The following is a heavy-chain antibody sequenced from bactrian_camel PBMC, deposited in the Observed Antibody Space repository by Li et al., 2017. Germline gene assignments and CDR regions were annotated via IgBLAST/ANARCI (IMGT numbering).Heavy chain of an antibody. V-gene: IGHV3S40*01. CDR1: GFTFSSRD. Sequence: DVQLVESGGGSVQAGGSLRLSCAASGFTFSSRDMSWVRQAPGKGLEWVAGVKSGGSTYYADSVKGRFTISRGSAKNTLYLQLNSLKTEDTALYYCATTLCSVIECYGMDYWGKGTQVTVS. CDR2: VKSGGST. J-gene: IGHJ7*01. D-gene: IGHD3*01.